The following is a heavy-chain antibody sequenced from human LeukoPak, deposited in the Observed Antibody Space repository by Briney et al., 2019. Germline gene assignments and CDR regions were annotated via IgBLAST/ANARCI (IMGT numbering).Heavy chain of an antibody. J-gene: IGHJ4*02. V-gene: IGHV4-59*08. CDR3: ARHSGPIFGVAPTDY. CDR2: IYYSGST. CDR1: GGSISSYY. D-gene: IGHD3-3*01. Sequence: SETLSLTCTVSGGSISSYYWSWIRQPPGKGLVWIGYIYYSGSTNYNPSLKSRVTISVDTSKNQFSLKLSSVTAADTAVYYCARHSGPIFGVAPTDYWGQGTLVTVSS.